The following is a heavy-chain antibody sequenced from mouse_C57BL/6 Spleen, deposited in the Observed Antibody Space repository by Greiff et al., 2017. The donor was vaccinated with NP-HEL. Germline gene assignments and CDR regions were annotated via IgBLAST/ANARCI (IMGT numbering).Heavy chain of an antibody. D-gene: IGHD6-5*01. CDR3: ARSLPFAY. Sequence: QVHVKQSGAELARPGASVKLSCKASGYTFTSYGISWVKQRPGQGLEWIGEIYPRSGNTYYNEKFKGKATLTADKSSSTAYMELRSLTSEDSAVYFCARSLPFAYWGQGTLVTVSA. CDR2: IYPRSGNT. CDR1: GYTFTSYG. J-gene: IGHJ3*01. V-gene: IGHV1-81*01.